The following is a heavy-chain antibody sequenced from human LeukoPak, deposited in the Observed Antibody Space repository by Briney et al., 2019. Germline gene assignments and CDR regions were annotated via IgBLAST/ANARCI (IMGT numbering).Heavy chain of an antibody. Sequence: SETLSLTCTVSGGSISTYYWNWIRQPPGKGLEWVGYIHCSGNTNYNPSLKNRVTISVDTSKNQFSLKLSSVTAADTAVYYCARDQDADSGIWFDPWGQGTLVTVSS. CDR2: IHCSGNT. CDR3: ARDQDADSGIWFDP. D-gene: IGHD4-17*01. V-gene: IGHV4-59*01. J-gene: IGHJ5*02. CDR1: GGSISTYY.